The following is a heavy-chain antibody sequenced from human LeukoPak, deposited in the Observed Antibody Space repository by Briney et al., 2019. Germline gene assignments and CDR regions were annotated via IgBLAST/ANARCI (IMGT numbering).Heavy chain of an antibody. CDR3: ARGSSTGYPYYFDY. CDR1: GFTFSSYA. J-gene: IGHJ4*02. V-gene: IGHV3-53*01. D-gene: IGHD3-9*01. Sequence: PGGSLRLSCAASGFTFSSYAMSWVRQAPGKGLEWVSVIYSGGSTYYADSVKGRFTISRDNSKNTLYLQMNSLRAEDTAVYYCARGSSTGYPYYFDYWGQGTLVTVSS. CDR2: IYSGGST.